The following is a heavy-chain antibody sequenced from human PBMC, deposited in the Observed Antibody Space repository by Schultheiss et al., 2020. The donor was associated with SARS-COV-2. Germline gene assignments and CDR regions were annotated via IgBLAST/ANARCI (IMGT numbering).Heavy chain of an antibody. Sequence: GGSLRLSCAASGFTFSSYAMSWVRQAPGKGLEWVSAISGSGGSTYYADSVKGRFTISRDNSKNTLYLQMNSLRAEDTAVYYCARGITGTTITHYWGQGTLVTVSS. CDR2: ISGSGGST. CDR1: GFTFSSYA. CDR3: ARGITGTTITHY. V-gene: IGHV3-23*01. J-gene: IGHJ4*02. D-gene: IGHD1-7*01.